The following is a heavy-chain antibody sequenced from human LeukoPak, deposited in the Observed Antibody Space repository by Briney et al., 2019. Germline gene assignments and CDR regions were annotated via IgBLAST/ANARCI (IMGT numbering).Heavy chain of an antibody. J-gene: IGHJ4*02. D-gene: IGHD3-10*01. CDR3: ARDQNYASGNFDY. CDR2: ISKSSSYI. CDR1: GFTFSSYS. Sequence: GGSLRLSCAASGFTFSSYSMNCVRQAPGKGLEWVSSISKSSSYIYYADSVKGRFTISRDNAKNSLYLQMNSLRVEDTAVYYRARDQNYASGNFDYWGQGTLVTVSS. V-gene: IGHV3-21*01.